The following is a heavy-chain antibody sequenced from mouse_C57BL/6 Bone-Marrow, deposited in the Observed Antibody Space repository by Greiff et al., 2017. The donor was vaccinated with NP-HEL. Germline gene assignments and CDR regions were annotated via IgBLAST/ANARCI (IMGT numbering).Heavy chain of an antibody. V-gene: IGHV2-2*01. Sequence: QVQLQQSGPGLVQPSQSLSITCTVSGFSLTSYGVHWVRQSPGKGLEWLGVIWSGGSTDYNAAFISRMSLSSDNSKNQVFFKMKSLQADDTAIYYYARKRGCMTTVEGNFHYAMDYWGQGTSVTVSS. CDR3: ARKRGCMTTVEGNFHYAMDY. CDR1: GFSLTSYG. D-gene: IGHD4-1*02. J-gene: IGHJ4*01. CDR2: IWSGGST.